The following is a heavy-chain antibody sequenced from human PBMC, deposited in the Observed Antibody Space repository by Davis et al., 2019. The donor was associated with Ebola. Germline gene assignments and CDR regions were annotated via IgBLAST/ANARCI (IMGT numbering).Heavy chain of an antibody. Sequence: SETLSLTCTVSGGSISSYYWSWIRQPPGKGLEWIGYIYYSGSTNYNPSLKSRVTISVDKSKNQFSLKLSSVTAADTAVYYCARDGGWSGNNYFDYWGQGTLVIVSS. CDR3: ARDGGWSGNNYFDY. D-gene: IGHD6-19*01. V-gene: IGHV4-59*12. CDR1: GGSISSYY. CDR2: IYYSGST. J-gene: IGHJ4*02.